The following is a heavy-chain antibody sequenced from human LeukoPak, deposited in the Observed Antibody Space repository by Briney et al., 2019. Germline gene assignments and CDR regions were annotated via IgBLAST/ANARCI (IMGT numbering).Heavy chain of an antibody. CDR1: GGSITSTNYY. CDR3: ARLITMVRGVTTYYMDV. J-gene: IGHJ6*03. Sequence: SETLSLTCTVSGGSITSTNYYWGWIRQPPGKGLEWIGSIYYSGSNYYNPSLKSRVTISVDTSKNQFSLKLSSVTAADTAVYYCARLITMVRGVTTYYMDVWGKGTTVTISS. V-gene: IGHV4-39*01. CDR2: IYYSGSN. D-gene: IGHD3-10*01.